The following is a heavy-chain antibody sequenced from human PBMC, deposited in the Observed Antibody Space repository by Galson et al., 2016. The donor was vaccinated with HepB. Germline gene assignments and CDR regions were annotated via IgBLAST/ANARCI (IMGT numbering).Heavy chain of an antibody. CDR1: VFTFSSYW. CDR3: ARDVNPTFYGSGTYFDANDI. D-gene: IGHD3-10*01. Sequence: SLRLSCAGSVFTFSSYWMTWVRQAPGKGLEWVANIKQDGNIKYYVDSVKGRFTISRDNANNSLYLQMNSLSAEDTAVYYCARDVNPTFYGSGTYFDANDIWGQGTMVTVSS. J-gene: IGHJ3*02. V-gene: IGHV3-7*03. CDR2: IKQDGNIK.